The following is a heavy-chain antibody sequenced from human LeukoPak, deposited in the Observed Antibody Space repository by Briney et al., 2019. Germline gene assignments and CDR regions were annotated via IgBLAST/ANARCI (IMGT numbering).Heavy chain of an antibody. J-gene: IGHJ4*02. CDR2: INPNSGGT. Sequence: ASVRVSCKASGYTFTGYYMHWVRQAPGQGLEWMGWINPNSGGTNYAQKFQGRVTMTRDTSISTAYMELSRLRSDDTAVYYCAFSFLEWLSGFDYWGQGTLVTVSS. CDR1: GYTFTGYY. V-gene: IGHV1-2*02. D-gene: IGHD3-3*01. CDR3: AFSFLEWLSGFDY.